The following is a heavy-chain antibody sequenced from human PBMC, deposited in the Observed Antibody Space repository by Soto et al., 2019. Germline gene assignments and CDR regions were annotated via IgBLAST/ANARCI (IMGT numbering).Heavy chain of an antibody. CDR2: IVKSGGDT. D-gene: IGHD2-2*01. Sequence: AGSLRLSCAASGFTFTNYLITWVRQAPGKWLEWVSSIVKSGGDTYYADSVKGRFTISRDNSKNTLYLQMNGLRAEDTALYYCAKDTYSSSWYFWGQGTLVTVSS. J-gene: IGHJ4*02. CDR1: GFTFTNYL. CDR3: AKDTYSSSWYF. V-gene: IGHV3-23*01.